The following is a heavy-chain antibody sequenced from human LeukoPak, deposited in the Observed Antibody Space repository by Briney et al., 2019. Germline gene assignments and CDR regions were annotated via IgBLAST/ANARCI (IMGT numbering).Heavy chain of an antibody. CDR1: GFTFSSYS. CDR3: ARDARNYVWGSYRYKALFDY. CDR2: ISNSSSYI. D-gene: IGHD3-16*02. Sequence: PGGSLRLSCAASGFTFSSYSMNWVRQAPGKGLEWVSSISNSSSYIYYADSVKGRFTISRDNAKNSLYLQMNSLRAEDTAVYYCARDARNYVWGSYRYKALFDYWGQGTLVTVSS. V-gene: IGHV3-21*01. J-gene: IGHJ4*02.